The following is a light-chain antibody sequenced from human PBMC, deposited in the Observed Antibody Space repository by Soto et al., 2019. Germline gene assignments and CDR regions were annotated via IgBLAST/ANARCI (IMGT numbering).Light chain of an antibody. CDR3: SSYAGSEFLV. CDR1: SSDIGRFDY. CDR2: EVF. J-gene: IGLJ2*01. V-gene: IGLV2-8*01. Sequence: QSVLTQPPSASGSPGQSVTISCTGSSSDIGRFDYVSWYQQHPGKAPKLLLSEVFHRLSGIPDRFSGSKSGHTASLTVSGLRAEDEATYYCSSYAGSEFLVFGGGTQLTVL.